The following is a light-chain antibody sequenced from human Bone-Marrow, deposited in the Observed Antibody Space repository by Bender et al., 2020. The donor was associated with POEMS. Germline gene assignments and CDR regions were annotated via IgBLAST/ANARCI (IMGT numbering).Light chain of an antibody. CDR2: EGS. Sequence: QSALTQPASVSGSPGQSITITCTGTSSDVGSYKLVSWYQHHPGKAPKLMIYEGSKRPTGVSNRFSGSKSGNTASLTISGLQAEDEADYYCCSYAGSTTVFGGGTELTVL. J-gene: IGLJ2*01. CDR1: SSDVGSYKL. V-gene: IGLV2-23*01. CDR3: CSYAGSTTV.